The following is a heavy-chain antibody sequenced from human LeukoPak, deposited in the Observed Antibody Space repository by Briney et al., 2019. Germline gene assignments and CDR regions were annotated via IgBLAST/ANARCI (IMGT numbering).Heavy chain of an antibody. CDR2: ISYDGSNK. J-gene: IGHJ4*02. CDR1: GFTFSSYA. Sequence: PGGSLRLSCAASGFTFSSYAMHWVRQAPGKGLERVAVISYDGSNKYYADSVKGRFTISRDNSKNALYLQMNSLRAEDTAVYYCARESSGYSYGYFDYWGQGTLVTVSS. CDR3: ARESSGYSYGYFDY. V-gene: IGHV3-30*04. D-gene: IGHD5-18*01.